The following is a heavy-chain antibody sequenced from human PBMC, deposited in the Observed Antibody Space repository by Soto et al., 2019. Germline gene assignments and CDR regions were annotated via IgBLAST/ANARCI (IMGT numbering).Heavy chain of an antibody. V-gene: IGHV3-30*18. CDR3: AKATHDYGDYGYYCYGMDV. J-gene: IGHJ6*02. Sequence: QVQLVESGGGAVQPGRSLRLSCAASGFTFSSYGMNWVRQAPGKGLEWVAIISYDGSNKYYVDSEKGRFTISRDNSKNTVYLQMNSLRAEDTAVYYCAKATHDYGDYGYYCYGMDVWGQGTTVTVSS. CDR1: GFTFSSYG. D-gene: IGHD4-17*01. CDR2: ISYDGSNK.